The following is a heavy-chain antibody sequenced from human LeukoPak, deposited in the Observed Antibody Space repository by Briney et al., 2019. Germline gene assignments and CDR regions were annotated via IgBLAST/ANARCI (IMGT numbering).Heavy chain of an antibody. J-gene: IGHJ4*02. V-gene: IGHV6-1*01. CDR1: GESFSSNSAT. CDR2: TYYRSKWYN. D-gene: IGHD3-22*01. CDR3: AHDSSGYYYFGLDY. Sequence: SQTLSLTCGISGESFSSNSATWNWIRQSPSRGLEWLGRTYYRSKWYNDYAVSVKSRITISADTSKNHFSLQLNSVTPEDTAVYYCAHDSSGYYYFGLDYWGQGTLVTVSS.